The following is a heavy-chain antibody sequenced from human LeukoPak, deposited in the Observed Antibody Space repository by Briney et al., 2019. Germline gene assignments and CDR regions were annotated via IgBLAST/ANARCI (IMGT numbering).Heavy chain of an antibody. Sequence: SETLSLTCTVSGGSISSYYWSWIRQPPGKGLEWIAYIYYTERPNYNPSLKSRVTISVDTSKNQFSLKLSSVTAADTAVYYCARAPSSSPPKDGMDVWGQGTTVTVSS. CDR1: GGSISSYY. J-gene: IGHJ6*02. CDR2: IYYTERP. CDR3: ARAPSSSPPKDGMDV. D-gene: IGHD6-13*01. V-gene: IGHV4-59*08.